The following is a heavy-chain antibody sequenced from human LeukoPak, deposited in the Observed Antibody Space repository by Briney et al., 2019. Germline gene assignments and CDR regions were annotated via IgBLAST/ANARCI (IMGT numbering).Heavy chain of an antibody. CDR2: IRSNAYGGTA. Sequence: PGGSLRLSCTASEYNFGYYGMSWFRQAPGKGLEWVGFIRSNAYGGTAEYAASVKGRFTISRDDSKSIGYLQMNSLKTEDTAMYHCTRAVIAAAGIFFDYWGQGTLVTVSS. D-gene: IGHD6-13*01. CDR1: EYNFGYYG. V-gene: IGHV3-49*03. J-gene: IGHJ4*01. CDR3: TRAVIAAAGIFFDY.